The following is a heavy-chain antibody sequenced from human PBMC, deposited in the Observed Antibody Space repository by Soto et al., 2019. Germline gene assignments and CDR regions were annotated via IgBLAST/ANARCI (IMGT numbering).Heavy chain of an antibody. CDR2: ISGSSSYI. V-gene: IGHV3-21*01. D-gene: IGHD6-19*01. J-gene: IGHJ4*02. CDR3: AREIAVAGTMIVY. Sequence: PGGSLRLSCAASGFSFSGYSMTWVRQAPGKGLDWVSSISGSSSYIYYADSVKGRFTISRDNAKNSLYLQLNTLRAEDTAVYYCAREIAVAGTMIVYRGQGTLVTLSS. CDR1: GFSFSGYS.